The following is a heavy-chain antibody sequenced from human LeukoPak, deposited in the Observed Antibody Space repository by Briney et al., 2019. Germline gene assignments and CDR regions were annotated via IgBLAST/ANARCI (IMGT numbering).Heavy chain of an antibody. D-gene: IGHD3-22*01. CDR1: GYTFTGYY. CDR2: TNPNSGGT. J-gene: IGHJ4*02. CDR3: ARVPYYYDSSGCFGY. V-gene: IGHV1-2*02. Sequence: ASVKVSCKAPGYTFTGYYMHWVRQAPGQGLEWMGWTNPNSGGTNYAQKFQGRVTMTRDTSISTAYMELSRLRSDDTAVYYCARVPYYYDSSGCFGYWGQGTLVTVSS.